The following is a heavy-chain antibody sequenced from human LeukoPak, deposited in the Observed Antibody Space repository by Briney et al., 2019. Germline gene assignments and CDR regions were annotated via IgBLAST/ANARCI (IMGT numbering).Heavy chain of an antibody. CDR3: AKDRYYDNTIFDY. CDR1: GFTFSSFA. Sequence: QPGGSLRLSCAASGFTFSSFAMSWVRQAPGKGLEWVSGISSGGGSAYYADSVKGRFTISRDNSKKTLYLQMNSLRAEDTAVYYCAKDRYYDNTIFDYWGQGTLVTVSS. J-gene: IGHJ4*02. D-gene: IGHD3-22*01. V-gene: IGHV3-23*01. CDR2: ISSGGGSA.